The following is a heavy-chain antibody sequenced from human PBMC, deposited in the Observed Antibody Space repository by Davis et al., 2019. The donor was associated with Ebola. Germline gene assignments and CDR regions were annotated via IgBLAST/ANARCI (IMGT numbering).Heavy chain of an antibody. CDR3: VREWGGYNFDS. J-gene: IGHJ5*02. Sequence: GESLKISCAASGFTFSSYAMSWVRQAPGKGLEWVSAISGSGGSTYYADSVKGRFTISRDNSKNTLYLQMNSLRVDDTAVYFCVREWGGYNFDSWGQGTLVTVSS. D-gene: IGHD3-3*01. V-gene: IGHV3-23*01. CDR2: ISGSGGST. CDR1: GFTFSSYA.